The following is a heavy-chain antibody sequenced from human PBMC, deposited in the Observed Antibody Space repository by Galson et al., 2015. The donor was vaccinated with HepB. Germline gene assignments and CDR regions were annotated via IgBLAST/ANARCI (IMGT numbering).Heavy chain of an antibody. J-gene: IGHJ5*02. CDR3: ARASYYDFWSGYFNWFDP. D-gene: IGHD3-3*01. Sequence: SVKVSCKASGYTFTSYGISWVRQAPGQGLEWMGWISAYNGNTNYAQKLQGRVTMTTDTSTSTAYMELRSLRSDDTAVYYCARASYYDFWSGYFNWFDPWGQGTLVTVSS. V-gene: IGHV1-18*01. CDR2: ISAYNGNT. CDR1: GYTFTSYG.